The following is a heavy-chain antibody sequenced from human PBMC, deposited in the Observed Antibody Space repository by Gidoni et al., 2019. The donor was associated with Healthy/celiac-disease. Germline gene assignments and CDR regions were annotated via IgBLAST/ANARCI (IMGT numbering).Heavy chain of an antibody. J-gene: IGHJ2*01. CDR2: ISSSSSYI. CDR3: ARAPPSSGWYSPPVQGWYFDL. D-gene: IGHD6-19*01. V-gene: IGHV3-21*01. CDR1: GFTFRRYR. Sequence: EVQLVESGGGLVKPGGSLRLSCAASGFTFRRYRMNCVRQAPGKGLEWVSSISSSSSYIYYADSVKGRFTSSRDNAKNSLYLQMNSLRAEDTAVYYCARAPPSSGWYSPPVQGWYFDLWGRGTLVTVSS.